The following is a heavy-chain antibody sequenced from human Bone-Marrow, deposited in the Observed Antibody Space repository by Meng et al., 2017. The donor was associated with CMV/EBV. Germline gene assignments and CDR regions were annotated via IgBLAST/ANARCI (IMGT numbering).Heavy chain of an antibody. Sequence: SETLSLTCTVSGGSISSYYWSWIRQPPGKGLEWIGYIYYSGSTNYNPSLKSRVTISVDTSKNQFSLKLSSVTAADTAVYYCSRTYSRPSYYYYRMDVWGQGTTVTVSS. CDR1: GGSISSYY. V-gene: IGHV4-59*01. J-gene: IGHJ6*02. D-gene: IGHD6-13*01. CDR3: SRTYSRPSYYYYRMDV. CDR2: IYYSGST.